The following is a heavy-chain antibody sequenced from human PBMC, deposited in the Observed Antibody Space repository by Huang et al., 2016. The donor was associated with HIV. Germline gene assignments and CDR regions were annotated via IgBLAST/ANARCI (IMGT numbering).Heavy chain of an antibody. J-gene: IGHJ6*02. D-gene: IGHD1-26*01. CDR1: GGTFSNHG. CDR2: IIPGFGTQ. V-gene: IGHV1-69*01. CDR3: ARVRGYSGSYYGMDV. Sequence: QVQLVQSGAEVKKPGSSVKVSCKASGGTFSNHGFSWVRQAPGQGLEVMGWIIPGFGTQYYTPKFQGRVTITADESTRTVYMELSSLTPDDTAEYYCARVRGYSGSYYGMDVWGQGTTVTVSS.